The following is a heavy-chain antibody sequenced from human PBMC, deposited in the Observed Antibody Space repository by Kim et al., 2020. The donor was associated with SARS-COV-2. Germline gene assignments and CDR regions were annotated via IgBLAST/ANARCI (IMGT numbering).Heavy chain of an antibody. CDR3: ARGITGDLDKDY. V-gene: IGHV1-3*01. CDR1: GYTFTTYS. J-gene: IGHJ4*02. D-gene: IGHD7-27*01. Sequence: ASVKVSCKASGYTFTTYSMHWVRQAPGQSLEWMGWINAGGDNTKYSQNFQGRLTITRDTSASTCYMELTSLRSEDTAVYYCARGITGDLDKDYWGQGTLVTVSS. CDR2: INAGGDNT.